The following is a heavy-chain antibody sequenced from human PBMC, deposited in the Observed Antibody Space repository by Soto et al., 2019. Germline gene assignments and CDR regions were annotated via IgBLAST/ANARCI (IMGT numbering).Heavy chain of an antibody. J-gene: IGHJ6*03. CDR3: ARNTRATMSDYYYYMDV. V-gene: IGHV4-39*01. CDR2: IYHSGST. CDR1: VGSISTTTYF. Sequence: QLQESGPGLVKPSETLSLTCTVSVGSISTTTYFWAWIRQPPGKGLEWIGSIYHSGSTSYNPSLNSRVTISFDTAKNQFSLRLTSVTAADTAVYFCARNTRATMSDYYYYMDVWGKGTTVTVSS. D-gene: IGHD5-12*01.